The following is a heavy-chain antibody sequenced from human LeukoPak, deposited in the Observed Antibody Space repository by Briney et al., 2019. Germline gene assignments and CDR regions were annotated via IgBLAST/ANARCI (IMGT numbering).Heavy chain of an antibody. CDR3: ARSGKSAYILDY. Sequence: SETLSLTCTVSGGSISSYYWSWIRQPPGKGLEWIGYIYYTGSTNYNPSLKSRVTISVDTSKNQFSLKLGSVTAADTAVYYCARSGKSAYILDYWGQGTLVTVSS. CDR2: IYYTGST. D-gene: IGHD3-16*01. J-gene: IGHJ4*02. CDR1: GGSISSYY. V-gene: IGHV4-59*01.